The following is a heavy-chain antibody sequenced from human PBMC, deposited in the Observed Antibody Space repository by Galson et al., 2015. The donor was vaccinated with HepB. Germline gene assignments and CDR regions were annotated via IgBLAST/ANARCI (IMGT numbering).Heavy chain of an antibody. CDR3: ARDLNDILTGYWAYP. Sequence: ETLSLTCTVSGGSISSYYWSWIRQPAGKGLEWIGRVHISGNTNHNPSLKSRITMSIDTSKKQVSLKMTSVTAADTAVYYCARDLNDILTGYWAYPWGQGTLVTVSS. J-gene: IGHJ5*02. D-gene: IGHD3-9*01. CDR2: VHISGNT. CDR1: GGSISSYY. V-gene: IGHV4-4*07.